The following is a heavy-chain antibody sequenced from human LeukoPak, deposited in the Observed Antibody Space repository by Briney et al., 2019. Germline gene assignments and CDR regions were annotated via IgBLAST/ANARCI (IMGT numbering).Heavy chain of an antibody. CDR1: VYTFTSNG. CDR2: ISPYNGDT. CDR3: ARLRGGIYSSRDAFDI. J-gene: IGHJ3*02. Sequence: ASVKVSCRASVYTFTSNGISWVRQAPGQGREWMAWISPYNGDTTCAQELQGRVTVTTDASTSTDYMELRRLRSDDTAMYFCARLRGGIYSSRDAFDIWGQGTMVTVSS. V-gene: IGHV1-18*01. D-gene: IGHD6-19*01.